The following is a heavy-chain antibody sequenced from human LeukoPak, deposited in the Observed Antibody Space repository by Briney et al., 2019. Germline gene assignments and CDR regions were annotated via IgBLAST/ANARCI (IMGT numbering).Heavy chain of an antibody. J-gene: IGHJ3*02. CDR2: ISSSSSYI. V-gene: IGHV3-21*01. D-gene: IGHD3-22*01. CDR3: ARDPSPDSSGGGHAFDI. Sequence: GGSLRLSCEASGFTFSSYSMNWVRQAPGKGLEWVSSISSSSSYIYYADSVKGRFTISRDNAKNSLYLQMNSLRAEDTAVYYCARDPSPDSSGGGHAFDIWGQGTMVTVSS. CDR1: GFTFSSYS.